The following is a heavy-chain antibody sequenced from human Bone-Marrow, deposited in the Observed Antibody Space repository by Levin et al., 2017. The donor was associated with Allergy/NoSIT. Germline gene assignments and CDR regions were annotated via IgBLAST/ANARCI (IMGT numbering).Heavy chain of an antibody. Sequence: GESLKISCKASGYTFTTYHMHWVRQAPGQGLEWMGSINPNDGTTGHAQRFQDRITLTSDTSTTTVYMDLSSLTSEDTAMYYCAREPNYGDTYGLDHWGQGTLVTVSS. CDR3: AREPNYGDTYGLDH. J-gene: IGHJ4*02. CDR2: INPNDGTT. D-gene: IGHD5-18*01. CDR1: GYTFTTYH. V-gene: IGHV1-46*03.